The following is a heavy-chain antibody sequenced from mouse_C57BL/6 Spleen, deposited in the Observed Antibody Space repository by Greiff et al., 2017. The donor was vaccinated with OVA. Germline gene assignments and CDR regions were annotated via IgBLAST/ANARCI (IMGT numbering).Heavy chain of an antibody. J-gene: IGHJ4*01. CDR1: GYTFTSYW. Sequence: QVQLQQPGAELVKPGASVKLSCKASGYTFTSYWMHWVKQRPGQGLEWIGMIHPNSGSTNYNEKFKSKATLTVDKSSSTAYMQLSSLTSEDSAVYYCAQTAQATDAMDYWGQGTSVTFSS. D-gene: IGHD3-2*02. V-gene: IGHV1-64*01. CDR3: AQTAQATDAMDY. CDR2: IHPNSGST.